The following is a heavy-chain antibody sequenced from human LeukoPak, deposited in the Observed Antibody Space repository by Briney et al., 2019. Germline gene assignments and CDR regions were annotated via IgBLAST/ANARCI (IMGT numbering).Heavy chain of an antibody. CDR1: GFTFSSYA. J-gene: IGHJ5*02. CDR3: AREVNNWFDP. CDR2: ISYDGSNK. Sequence: GGSLRLSCAASGFTFSSYAMHWARQAPGKGLEWVAVISYDGSNKYYADSVKGRFTISRDNSKNTLYLQMNSLRAEDTAVYYCAREVNNWFDPWGQGTLVTVSS. D-gene: IGHD2-21*01. V-gene: IGHV3-30*01.